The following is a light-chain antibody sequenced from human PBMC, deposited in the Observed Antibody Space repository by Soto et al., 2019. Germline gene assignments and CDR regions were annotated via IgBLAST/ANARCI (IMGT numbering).Light chain of an antibody. CDR2: GAS. CDR3: QQYNNWPQT. Sequence: EIVMTQSPATLSVSPGERATLSCRASQSVSSNLAWYQQKPGQAPRLLIYGASTRATGIPARFSGSGSGTESTLTISSLQSEYFAVYYCQQYNNWPQTFGQGTKVEIK. V-gene: IGKV3-15*01. CDR1: QSVSSN. J-gene: IGKJ1*01.